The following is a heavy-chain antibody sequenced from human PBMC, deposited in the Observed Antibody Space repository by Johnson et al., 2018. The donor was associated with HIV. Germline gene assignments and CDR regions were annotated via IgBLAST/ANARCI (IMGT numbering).Heavy chain of an antibody. CDR3: ARGGRAKDAFDI. V-gene: IGHV3-23*04. CDR1: GFTFSSYA. Sequence: VQLVESGGGLVQPGGSLRLSCAASGFTFSSYAMSWVRQAPGKGLEWISAISGSGGSTYYADSVKGRFTSSRDNSKNTLYLQMNSLRAEDTALYYCARGGRAKDAFDIWGQGTMVTVSS. CDR2: ISGSGGST. J-gene: IGHJ3*02. D-gene: IGHD3-16*01.